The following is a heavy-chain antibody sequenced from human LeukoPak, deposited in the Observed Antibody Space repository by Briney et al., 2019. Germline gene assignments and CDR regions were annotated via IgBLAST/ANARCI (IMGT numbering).Heavy chain of an antibody. J-gene: IGHJ4*02. Sequence: PGGSLRLSCAASGFTFSSYSMNWVRQAPGKELEWVSFISSSSSYIYYADSVKGRFTIYRDNAKNSLYLQMNSLRAEDTAVYYCARDYPAYCGGDCYSSYWGQGTLVTVSS. V-gene: IGHV3-21*01. CDR2: ISSSSSYI. CDR1: GFTFSSYS. CDR3: ARDYPAYCGGDCYSSY. D-gene: IGHD2-21*02.